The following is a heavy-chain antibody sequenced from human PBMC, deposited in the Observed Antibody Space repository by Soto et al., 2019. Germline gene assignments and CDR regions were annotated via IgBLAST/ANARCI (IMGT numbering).Heavy chain of an antibody. CDR2: IHPDGGHT. CDR3: ARGDNDY. J-gene: IGHJ4*02. V-gene: IGHV1-46*01. Sequence: GASVKVSCKASGYTFTNYYAQWVRQAPGQGLEWMGVIHPDGGHTTYSQKFQDRVTMTRDTFTSTIYMDLSSLRSEDTAVYYCARGDNDYWGQGTLVTVSS. CDR1: GYTFTNYY.